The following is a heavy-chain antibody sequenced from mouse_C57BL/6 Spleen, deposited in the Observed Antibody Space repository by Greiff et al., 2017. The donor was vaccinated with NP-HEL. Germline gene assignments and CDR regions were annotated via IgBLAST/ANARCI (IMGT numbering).Heavy chain of an antibody. CDR2: ISDGGSYT. CDR1: GFTFSSYA. Sequence: EVQGVESGGGLVKPGGSLKLSCAASGFTFSSYAMSWVRQTPEKRLEWVATISDGGSYTYYPDNVKGRFTISRDNAKNNLYLQMSHLKSEDTAMYYCARRYSNSNFDYWGQGTTLTVSS. V-gene: IGHV5-4*01. D-gene: IGHD2-5*01. J-gene: IGHJ2*01. CDR3: ARRYSNSNFDY.